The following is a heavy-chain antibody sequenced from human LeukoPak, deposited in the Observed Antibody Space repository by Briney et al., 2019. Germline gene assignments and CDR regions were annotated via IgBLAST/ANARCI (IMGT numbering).Heavy chain of an antibody. CDR1: GYTFTGYY. J-gene: IGHJ4*02. D-gene: IGHD6-13*01. CDR3: ARDGERRTPAAAGNGEVNY. Sequence: ASVKVSCKASGYTFTGYYIHWMRQAPGQGLDWMGWINPNSGATYYAQMFQGRVTMTRDTSISTAYMELSSLRSDDTAVYYCARDGERRTPAAAGNGEVNYWGQGTLVTVSS. V-gene: IGHV1-2*02. CDR2: INPNSGAT.